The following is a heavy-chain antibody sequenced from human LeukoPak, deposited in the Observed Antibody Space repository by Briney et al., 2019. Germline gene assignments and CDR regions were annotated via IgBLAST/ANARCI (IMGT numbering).Heavy chain of an antibody. J-gene: IGHJ3*01. CDR1: GFTFSGFW. D-gene: IGHD6-6*01. CDR2: INSDGSEG. Sequence: GGSLRLSCAVAGFTFSGFWMSWSRQAPGKGQEWVASINSDGSEGYYADVVKGRFTISRDNAKNSLYLQINSLRAEDTAVYYCARSSYSSSSSVWGQGTMVTVSS. V-gene: IGHV3-7*03. CDR3: ARSSYSSSSSV.